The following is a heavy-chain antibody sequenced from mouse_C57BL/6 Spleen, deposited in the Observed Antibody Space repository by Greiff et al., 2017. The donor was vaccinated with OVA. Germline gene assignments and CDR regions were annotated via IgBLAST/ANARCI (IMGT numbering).Heavy chain of an antibody. CDR3: ARDGELTGTGYFDV. J-gene: IGHJ1*03. CDR1: GYSITSGYD. CDR2: ISYSGST. Sequence: DVHLVESGPGMVKPSQSLSLTCTVTGYSITSGYDWHWIRHFPGNKLEWMGYISYSGSTNYNPSLKSRISITHDTSKNHFFLKLNSVTTEDTATYYCARDGELTGTGYFDVWGTGTTVTVSS. D-gene: IGHD4-1*01. V-gene: IGHV3-1*01.